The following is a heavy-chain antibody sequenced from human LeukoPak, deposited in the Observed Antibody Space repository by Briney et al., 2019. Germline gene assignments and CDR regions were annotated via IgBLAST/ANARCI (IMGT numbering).Heavy chain of an antibody. CDR1: GFTFSSYW. CDR3: ARDRSTDFWSGYYTNYFDY. Sequence: GGSLRLSCAAAGFTFSSYWMNWVRQAPGKGLEWVANIKEDGSEKYYVDSVKGRFTISRDNAKNSLYLQMNSLRAEDTAVYYCARDRSTDFWSGYYTNYFDYWGQGTLVTVSS. V-gene: IGHV3-7*01. D-gene: IGHD3-3*01. J-gene: IGHJ4*02. CDR2: IKEDGSEK.